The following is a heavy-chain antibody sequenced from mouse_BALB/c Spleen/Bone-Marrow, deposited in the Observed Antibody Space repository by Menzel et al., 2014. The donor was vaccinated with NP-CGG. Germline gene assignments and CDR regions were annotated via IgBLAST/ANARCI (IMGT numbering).Heavy chain of an antibody. CDR1: GFTFSDYY. V-gene: IGHV5-4*02. J-gene: IGHJ3*01. CDR2: ISDGGSYT. Sequence: EVKLMESGGGLVKPGGSLKLSCAASGFTFSDYYMYWVRQTPEKRLEWVAIISDGGSYTFYPDSVKGRFTISRDNAKNSLYLQMSSLKSEDTAMYYCARDGDYSYAWFAYWGQGTLVTVSA. D-gene: IGHD2-12*01. CDR3: ARDGDYSYAWFAY.